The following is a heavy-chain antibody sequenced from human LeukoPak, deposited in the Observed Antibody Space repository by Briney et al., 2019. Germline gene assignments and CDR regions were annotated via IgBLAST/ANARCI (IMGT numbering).Heavy chain of an antibody. V-gene: IGHV1-2*06. Sequence: GASVKVSCKASGYTFTGYYMHWVRQAPGQGLEWMGRINPNSGGTNYAQKFQGRVAMTRDTSISTAYMELSRLRSDDTAVYYCARLGRNYDYVWGSYRQPYDYWGQGTLVTVSS. CDR2: INPNSGGT. D-gene: IGHD3-16*02. CDR1: GYTFTGYY. CDR3: ARLGRNYDYVWGSYRQPYDY. J-gene: IGHJ4*02.